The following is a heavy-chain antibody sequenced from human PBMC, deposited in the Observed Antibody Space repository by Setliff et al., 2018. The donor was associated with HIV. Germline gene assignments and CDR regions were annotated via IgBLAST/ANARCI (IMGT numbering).Heavy chain of an antibody. CDR3: ASERIFEELGYYGMDV. Sequence: ASVKVSCKASGCTFTSYAMHWVRQAPGQRLEWMGWINAGNGKIKYSQKFQGRVTITRDTSASTAYMELSSLRSEDTAVYYCASERIFEELGYYGMDVWGQGTTVTVSS. D-gene: IGHD2-15*01. J-gene: IGHJ6*02. CDR1: GCTFTSYA. CDR2: INAGNGKI. V-gene: IGHV1-3*01.